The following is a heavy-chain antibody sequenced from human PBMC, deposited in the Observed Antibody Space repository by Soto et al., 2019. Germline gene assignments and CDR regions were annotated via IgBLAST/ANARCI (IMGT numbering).Heavy chain of an antibody. CDR1: GFTFSNYA. Sequence: EVQLLESGGGLVQPGGSLRLSCAASGFTFSNYAMSWVRQAPGKGLKWVSSISGSGDRTFSADSLKGRFAISRDNSRNMLFLQISSLRADDTAVYYCAKGRRDEVLTGFYLTYFDYWGQGTQVTVPS. D-gene: IGHD3-9*01. CDR3: AKGRRDEVLTGFYLTYFDY. CDR2: ISGSGDRT. J-gene: IGHJ4*02. V-gene: IGHV3-23*01.